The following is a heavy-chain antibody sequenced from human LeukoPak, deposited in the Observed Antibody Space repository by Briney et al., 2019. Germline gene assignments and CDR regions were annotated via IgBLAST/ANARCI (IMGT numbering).Heavy chain of an antibody. Sequence: ASVKVSCKASGYTFTSYGISWVRQAPGQGLEWMGWISAYNGNTNYAQKLQGRVTMTTDTSTSTAYMELRSLRSDDTAVYYCARVILHYDILTGHSLDAFDIWGQGTMVTVSS. CDR3: ARVILHYDILTGHSLDAFDI. D-gene: IGHD3-9*01. CDR1: GYTFTSYG. V-gene: IGHV1-18*01. CDR2: ISAYNGNT. J-gene: IGHJ3*02.